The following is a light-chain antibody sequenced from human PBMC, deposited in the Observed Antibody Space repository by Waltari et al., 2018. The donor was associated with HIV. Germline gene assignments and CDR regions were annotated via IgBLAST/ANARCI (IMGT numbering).Light chain of an antibody. CDR2: DVR. V-gene: IGLV2-23*02. CDR1: TSDVGNYNY. CDR3: CSYAGTNTYV. Sequence: QSALPQPASVSGSPGQSIPISCPGTTSDVGNYNYVSWYQQHPGKVPKLMIYDVRKRPSGGSNRLSGSKSGNTASLTISGLQAEDEADYYCCSYAGTNTYVFGSGTKVTVL. J-gene: IGLJ1*01.